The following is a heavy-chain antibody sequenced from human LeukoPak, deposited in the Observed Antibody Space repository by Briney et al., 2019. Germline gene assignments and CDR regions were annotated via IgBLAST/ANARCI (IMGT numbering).Heavy chain of an antibody. Sequence: PGGSLRLSCAGSGFTFSDYAMSWVRQAPGKGLEWVSAISGSGDDTYYADSVKGRFTISRDNAKNTVYLQMNNLRAEDTALYYCGRHAYGGSPPLSWGQGALVTVSS. CDR1: GFTFSDYA. CDR3: GRHAYGGSPPLS. V-gene: IGHV3-23*01. D-gene: IGHD3-10*01. CDR2: ISGSGDDT. J-gene: IGHJ4*02.